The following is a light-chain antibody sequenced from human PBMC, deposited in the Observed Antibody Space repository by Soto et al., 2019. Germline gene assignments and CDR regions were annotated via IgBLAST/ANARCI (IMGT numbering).Light chain of an antibody. Sequence: DIQLVLSPTTLSVSPGERATLSCRASQSVSSNLAWYQQKPGQAPRLLIYGASTRATGIPARFSGSGSGTEVTLTISSRLAEEYAVNYCRRYNNWPPELTVGGGTKVDIK. V-gene: IGKV3-15*01. CDR2: GAS. CDR1: QSVSSN. CDR3: RRYNNWPPELT. J-gene: IGKJ4*01.